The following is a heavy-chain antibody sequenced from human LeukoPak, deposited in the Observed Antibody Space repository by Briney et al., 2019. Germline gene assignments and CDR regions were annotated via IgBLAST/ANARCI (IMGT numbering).Heavy chain of an antibody. CDR1: GGSISSYY. J-gene: IGHJ4*02. D-gene: IGHD3-3*01. CDR3: ARLNLPNFWSGYYLDY. CDR2: VYTSGST. V-gene: IGHV4-4*09. Sequence: PSETLSLTCTVSGGSISSYYWSWIRQPPGKGLEWIGYVYTSGSTNYNPSLKSRVTISVDTSKNQFSLKLSSVTAADTAVYYCARLNLPNFWSGYYLDYWGQGTLVTVSS.